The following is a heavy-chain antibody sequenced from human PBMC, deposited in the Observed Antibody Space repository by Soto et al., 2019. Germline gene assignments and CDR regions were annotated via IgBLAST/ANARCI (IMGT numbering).Heavy chain of an antibody. Sequence: SETLSLTCAVYGGSFSGYYWSWIRQPTGKGLEWIGEINHSGSTNYNPSLKSRVTISVDTSKNQFSLKLSSVTAADTAVYYCARGHIVVVPAPNDKDYYYGMDVWGQGTTVTVSS. CDR3: ARGHIVVVPAPNDKDYYYGMDV. D-gene: IGHD2-2*01. J-gene: IGHJ6*02. V-gene: IGHV4-34*01. CDR2: INHSGST. CDR1: GGSFSGYY.